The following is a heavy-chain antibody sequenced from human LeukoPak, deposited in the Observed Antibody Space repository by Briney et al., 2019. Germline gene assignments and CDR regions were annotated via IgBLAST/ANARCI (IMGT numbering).Heavy chain of an antibody. CDR1: GFTFSNHA. V-gene: IGHV3-48*04. J-gene: IGHJ4*02. D-gene: IGHD1-26*01. CDR3: ARDRVGATDQDIYYFDY. CDR2: ISSGSSTI. Sequence: GGSLRLSCAASGFTFSNHAMTWVRQAPGKGLEWVSYISSGSSTIYYADSVKGRFTVSRDNAKNSLYLQMNSLRAEDTAVYYCARDRVGATDQDIYYFDYWGQGTLVTVSS.